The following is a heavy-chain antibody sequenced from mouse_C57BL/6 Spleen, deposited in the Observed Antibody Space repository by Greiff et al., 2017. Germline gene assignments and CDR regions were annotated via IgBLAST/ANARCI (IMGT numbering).Heavy chain of an antibody. J-gene: IGHJ1*03. CDR1: GYTFTSYW. D-gene: IGHD1-1*01. V-gene: IGHV1-55*01. Sequence: VKLQQPGAELVKPGASVKMSCKASGYTFTSYWITWVKQRPGQGLEWIGDIYPGSGSTNYNEKFKSKATLTVDTSSSTAYMQLSSLTSEDSAVYYCAATTVVNWYFDVWGKGTTVTVSS. CDR2: IYPGSGST. CDR3: AATTVVNWYFDV.